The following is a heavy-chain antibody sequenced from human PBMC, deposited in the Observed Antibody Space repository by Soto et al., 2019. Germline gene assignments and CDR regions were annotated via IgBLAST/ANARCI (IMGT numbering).Heavy chain of an antibody. CDR3: ARGAPSYSSSWYPY. D-gene: IGHD6-13*01. V-gene: IGHV3-74*01. CDR1: GFSVSVNS. CDR2: INSDGTRT. J-gene: IGHJ4*02. Sequence: PGGSLRLSGVASGFSVSVNSMIWVRQAPGKGLMWVSSINSDGTRTHYEPSVKARFPIYRDNDKNTLSLQMHSLSAEHTAVYHCARGAPSYSSSWYPYWGQGSLVTVSS.